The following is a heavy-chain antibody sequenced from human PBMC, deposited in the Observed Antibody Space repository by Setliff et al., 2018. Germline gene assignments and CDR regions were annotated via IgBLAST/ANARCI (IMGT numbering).Heavy chain of an antibody. D-gene: IGHD2-21*02. J-gene: IGHJ4*02. Sequence: SVKVSCKASGYTFTGYYMHWVRQAPGQGLEWMGWIIPILGIANYAQKFQGRVTITADKSTSTAYMELSSLRSEDTAVYYCARGLAYCGGDCFLRTGFDYWGQGTLVTVSS. CDR2: IIPILGIA. CDR3: ARGLAYCGGDCFLRTGFDY. CDR1: GYTFTGYY. V-gene: IGHV1-69*10.